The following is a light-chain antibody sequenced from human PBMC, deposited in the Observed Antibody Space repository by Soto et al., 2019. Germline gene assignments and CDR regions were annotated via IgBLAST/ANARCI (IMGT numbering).Light chain of an antibody. CDR3: QQSYRAVT. Sequence: DIQMTQSPSSLSASVGDRVSITCRASQSVSSYLNWYQQKPGKAPRLLIYAASHLQTGVPSRFRGTGSATHFTLTISSLQPEDFATYYCQQSYRAVTFGQVTRLEI. CDR1: QSVSSY. J-gene: IGKJ5*01. V-gene: IGKV1-39*01. CDR2: AAS.